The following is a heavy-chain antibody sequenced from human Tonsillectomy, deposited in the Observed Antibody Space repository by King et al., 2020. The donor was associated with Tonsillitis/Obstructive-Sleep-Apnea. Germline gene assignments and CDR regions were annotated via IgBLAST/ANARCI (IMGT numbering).Heavy chain of an antibody. Sequence: QLQESGPGLVKPSETLSLTCTVSSGSISSSSNYWGWIRQPPGKGLEWIGRIYYTGSTYYNPSLKSRVTISVDTSKNHFSLKLTSVTAADTAVYYCARHDGPYCGGDCYFGTDYWGQGTLVTVSS. V-gene: IGHV4-39*01. D-gene: IGHD2-21*01. CDR1: SGSISSSSNY. J-gene: IGHJ4*02. CDR3: ARHDGPYCGGDCYFGTDY. CDR2: IYYTGST.